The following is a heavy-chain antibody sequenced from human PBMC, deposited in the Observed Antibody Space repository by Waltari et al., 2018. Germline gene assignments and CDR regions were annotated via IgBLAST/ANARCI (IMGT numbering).Heavy chain of an antibody. CDR2: IYTSGST. Sequence: QVQLQESGPGLVKPSQTLSLTCTVSGGSICSGSYYWSWIRQPAGKGLEWIGRIYTSGSTNYNPSLKSRVTISVDTSKNQFSLKLSSVTAADTAVYYCARDRGSSGYLDYWGQGTLVTVSS. D-gene: IGHD3-22*01. CDR3: ARDRGSSGYLDY. CDR1: GGSICSGSYY. V-gene: IGHV4-61*02. J-gene: IGHJ4*02.